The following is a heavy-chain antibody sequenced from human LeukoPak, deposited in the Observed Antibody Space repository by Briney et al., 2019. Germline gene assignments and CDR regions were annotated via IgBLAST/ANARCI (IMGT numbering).Heavy chain of an antibody. D-gene: IGHD3-22*01. J-gene: IGHJ4*02. Sequence: ASVKVSCKASGGTFSSYAISWVRQAPGQGLEWMGGIIPIFGTANYAQKFQGRATITTDESTSTAYMELSSLRSEDTAVYYCARDIWARTYYYDSSGDYWGQGTLVTVSS. V-gene: IGHV1-69*05. CDR3: ARDIWARTYYYDSSGDY. CDR1: GGTFSSYA. CDR2: IIPIFGTA.